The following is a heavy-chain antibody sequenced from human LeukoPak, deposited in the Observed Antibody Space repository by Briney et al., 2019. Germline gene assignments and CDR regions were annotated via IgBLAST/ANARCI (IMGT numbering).Heavy chain of an antibody. CDR3: ARDSYYYDSGGYWDY. CDR1: GFTFSSYA. V-gene: IGHV3-30-3*01. J-gene: IGHJ4*02. CDR2: ISYDGSNK. D-gene: IGHD3-22*01. Sequence: GGSLRLSCAASGFTFSSYAMHWVRQAPGKGLEWVAVISYDGSNKYYADSVKGRFTISRDNSKNTLYLQTNSLRAEDTAVYYCARDSYYYDSGGYWDYWGQGTLVTVSS.